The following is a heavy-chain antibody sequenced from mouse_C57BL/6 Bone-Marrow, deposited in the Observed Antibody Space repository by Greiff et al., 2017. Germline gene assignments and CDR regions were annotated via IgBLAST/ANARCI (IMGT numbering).Heavy chain of an antibody. CDR1: GYTFTDYE. CDR2: IDPETGGT. J-gene: IGHJ3*01. Sequence: VQLQQSGAELVRPGASVTLSCKASGYTFTDYEMHWVKQTPVHGLEWIGAIDPETGGTAYNQKFKGKAILTADKSSSTAYMELRSLTSEDSAVYYCTPMVTSWFAYWGQGTLVTVSA. D-gene: IGHD2-2*01. CDR3: TPMVTSWFAY. V-gene: IGHV1-15*01.